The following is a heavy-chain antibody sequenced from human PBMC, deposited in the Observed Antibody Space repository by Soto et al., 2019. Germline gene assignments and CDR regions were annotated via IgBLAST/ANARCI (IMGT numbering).Heavy chain of an antibody. CDR2: MNPNSGNT. CDR3: AREVVVAATDRYDYGMDV. V-gene: IGHV1-8*01. J-gene: IGHJ6*02. Sequence: QVQLVQSGAEVKKPGASVKVSCKASGYTFTSYDINWVRQATGQGLEWMGWMNPNSGNTGYAQKFQGRVTMTRNTSISTAYMELSSLRSEDTAVYYCAREVVVAATDRYDYGMDVWGQGTTVTVSS. D-gene: IGHD2-15*01. CDR1: GYTFTSYD.